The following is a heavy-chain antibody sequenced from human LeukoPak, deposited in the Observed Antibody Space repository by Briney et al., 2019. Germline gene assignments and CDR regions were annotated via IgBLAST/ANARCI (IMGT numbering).Heavy chain of an antibody. CDR2: IYHTGST. D-gene: IGHD6-25*01. Sequence: PSETLSRTCTVSGGSISSYYWSWIRQPPGKGLEWIANIYHTGSTNYNPSLSSRVTISIDTAKNQFSLKLTSVTAADTAVYYCARRGRNSSGWQDYLWGQGTLVTVSS. CDR1: GGSISSYY. V-gene: IGHV4-59*01. CDR3: ARRGRNSSGWQDYL. J-gene: IGHJ4*02.